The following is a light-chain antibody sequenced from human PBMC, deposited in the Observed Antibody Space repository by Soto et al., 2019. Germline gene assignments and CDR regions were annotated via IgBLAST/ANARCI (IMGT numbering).Light chain of an antibody. CDR3: SSRTSISTVI. V-gene: IGLV2-14*01. CDR1: SSDVGGFNY. J-gene: IGLJ2*01. Sequence: QSALTQPASVSGSPGQSITISCTGTSSDVGGFNYVSWYQQHPGKAPKLLIYEVSNRPSGVSTRFSASKSGNTASLTISGLQAEDEAEYYCSSRTSISTVIFGGGTKLTVL. CDR2: EVS.